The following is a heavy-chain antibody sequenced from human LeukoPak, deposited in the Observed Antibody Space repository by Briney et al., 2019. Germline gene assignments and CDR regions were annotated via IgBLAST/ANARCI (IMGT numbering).Heavy chain of an antibody. CDR1: GGSFSGYY. V-gene: IGHV4-34*01. CDR3: ARGRPSGGSCYVDY. CDR2: INHSGST. J-gene: IGHJ4*02. D-gene: IGHD2-15*01. Sequence: KPSETLSLTCAVYGGSFSGYYWSWIRQPPGKGLEWIGEINHSGSTNYNPSLKSRVTISVDTSKNQFSLKLSSVTAADTAVYYCARGRPSGGSCYVDYWGQGTLVTVSS.